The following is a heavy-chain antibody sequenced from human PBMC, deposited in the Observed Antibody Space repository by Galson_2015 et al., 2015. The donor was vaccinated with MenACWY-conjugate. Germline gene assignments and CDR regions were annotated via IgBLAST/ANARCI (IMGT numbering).Heavy chain of an antibody. V-gene: IGHV3-74*01. J-gene: IGHJ4*02. CDR1: GFIFNTYW. CDR3: AKTRGASFYFDS. D-gene: IGHD1-26*01. CDR2: IHPGGSGT. Sequence: SLRLSCAASGFIFNTYWMRWVRQAPGKGLVWVSRIHPGGSGTTYADSVKDRFTISRDNAKNTLYLQMNSLRPEDTAVFYCAKTRGASFYFDSWGQGTLVTVSS.